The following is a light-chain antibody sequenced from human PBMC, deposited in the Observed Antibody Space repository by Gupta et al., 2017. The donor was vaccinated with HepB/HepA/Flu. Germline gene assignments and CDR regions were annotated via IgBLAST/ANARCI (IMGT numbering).Light chain of an antibody. J-gene: IGLJ2*01. CDR2: EVY. Sequence: QSALTQPASVSGSLGPSITISCTGSRSDVGNYDLVSWYQQPPGKAPKLLIYEVYKRPPEVSNRFSGSKSANTASLTISGLQPEDETDYFCCSYAGSVNYVILGGGTKLNVL. CDR1: RSDVGNYDL. CDR3: CSYAGSVNYVI. V-gene: IGLV2-23*02.